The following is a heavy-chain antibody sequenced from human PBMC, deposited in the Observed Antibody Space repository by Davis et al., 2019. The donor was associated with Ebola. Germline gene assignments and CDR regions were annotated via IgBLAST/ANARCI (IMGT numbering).Heavy chain of an antibody. Sequence: SVKVSCKASGYTFTGYYMHWVRQAPGQGLEWMGRIIPILGIANYAQKFQGRVTITADKSTSTAYMELSSLRSEDTAVYYCARDIVGAKWGQGTLVTVSS. J-gene: IGHJ4*02. CDR1: GYTFTGYY. D-gene: IGHD1-26*01. CDR2: IIPILGIA. CDR3: ARDIVGAK. V-gene: IGHV1-69*04.